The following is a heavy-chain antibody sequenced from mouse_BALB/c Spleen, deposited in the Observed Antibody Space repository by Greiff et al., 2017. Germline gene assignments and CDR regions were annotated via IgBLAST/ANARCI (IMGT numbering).Heavy chain of an antibody. CDR2: ISSGGST. Sequence: EVMLVESGGGLVKPGGSLKLSCAASGFTFSSYAMSWVRQTPEKRLEWVASISSGGSTYYPDSVKGRFTISRDNARNILYLQMSSLRSEDTAMYYCARLTMITRDYFDYWGQGTTLTVSS. D-gene: IGHD2-4*01. J-gene: IGHJ2*01. CDR3: ARLTMITRDYFDY. V-gene: IGHV5-6-5*01. CDR1: GFTFSSYA.